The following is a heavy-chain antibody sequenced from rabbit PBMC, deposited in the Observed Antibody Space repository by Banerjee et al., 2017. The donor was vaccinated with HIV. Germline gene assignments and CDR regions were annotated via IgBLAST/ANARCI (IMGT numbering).Heavy chain of an antibody. CDR1: GFDFSGYYD. D-gene: IGHD4-1*01. CDR3: ARDSDNSGWGRYFNL. J-gene: IGHJ4*01. V-gene: IGHV1S40*01. Sequence: QSLEESGGGLVKPGASLTLTCKASGFDFSGYYDMCWVRQAPGKGLEWIGCIYSGSGSTWYASWVNGRFTISKTSSTTVTLQMTSLTAADTATYFCARDSDNSGWGRYFNLWGPGTLVTVS. CDR2: IYSGSGST.